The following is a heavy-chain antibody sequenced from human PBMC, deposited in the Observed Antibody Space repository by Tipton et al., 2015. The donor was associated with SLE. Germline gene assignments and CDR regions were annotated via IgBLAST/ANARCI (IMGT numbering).Heavy chain of an antibody. D-gene: IGHD1-26*01. Sequence: TLSLTCTVSGGSIRSYYWSWIRQSPGKGLEWIGYIYNSGRTNYNPSLESRVTISADTSKNRFSLQLSSVTAADAAVYFCARANGVVGGQLPYWYFENWGRGTLVTVSS. J-gene: IGHJ2*01. V-gene: IGHV4-59*01. CDR3: ARANGVVGGQLPYWYFEN. CDR1: GGSIRSYY. CDR2: IYNSGRT.